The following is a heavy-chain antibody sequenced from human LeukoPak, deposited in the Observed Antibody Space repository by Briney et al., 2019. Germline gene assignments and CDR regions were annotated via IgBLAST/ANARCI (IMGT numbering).Heavy chain of an antibody. J-gene: IGHJ4*02. CDR2: VNHDSGKT. Sequence: EWMGWVNHDSGKTAYAQKFQGRLIMTRNTSINTVYMELGSLKSEDTAVYYCARGVAGGDFWGQGTLVTVSS. D-gene: IGHD6-19*01. CDR3: ARGVAGGDF. V-gene: IGHV1-8*01.